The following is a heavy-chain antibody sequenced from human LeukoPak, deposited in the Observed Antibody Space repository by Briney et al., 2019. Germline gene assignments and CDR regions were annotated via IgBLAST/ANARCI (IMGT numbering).Heavy chain of an antibody. Sequence: ASVKVSCKASGYTLPRYGISWVRRAPGQGLEWMAWISAYNGNTDYAQNLQGRVTMTTDTSTSTAYMELRSLRSDGTAVYYCARARYLTGSRDDAFDIWGQGTVVTVSS. J-gene: IGHJ3*02. CDR3: ARARYLTGSRDDAFDI. CDR1: GYTLPRYG. CDR2: ISAYNGNT. V-gene: IGHV1-18*01. D-gene: IGHD1-26*01.